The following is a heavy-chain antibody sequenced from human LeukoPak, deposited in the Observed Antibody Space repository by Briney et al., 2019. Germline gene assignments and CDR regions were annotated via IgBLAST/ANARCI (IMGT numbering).Heavy chain of an antibody. CDR1: GFTFSSYA. CDR3: AKGGCSGGSCYSVLSPFDY. V-gene: IGHV3-23*01. J-gene: IGHJ4*02. D-gene: IGHD2-15*01. Sequence: GGSLRLSCAASGFTFSSYAMSWVRQAPGKGREWVSAISGSGGSTYYADSVKGRFTISRDDSKNTLYLQMNSLSAEDTAVYYCAKGGCSGGSCYSVLSPFDYWGQGTLVTVSS. CDR2: ISGSGGST.